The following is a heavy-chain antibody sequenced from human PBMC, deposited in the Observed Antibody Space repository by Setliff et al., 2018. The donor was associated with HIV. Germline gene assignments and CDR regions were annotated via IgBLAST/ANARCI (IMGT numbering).Heavy chain of an antibody. J-gene: IGHJ6*03. V-gene: IGHV1-18*01. CDR2: MNPDSGNT. Sequence: ASVKVSCKASGYNFVSYEINWVRQATGQGLEWMGWMNPDSGNTNYAQKLQGRVTMTTDTSTSTAYMELRSLRSDDTAVYYCARDRGQLLLFWAPYYYYMDVWGKGTTVTVSS. CDR1: GYNFVSYE. CDR3: ARDRGQLLLFWAPYYYYMDV. D-gene: IGHD2-2*01.